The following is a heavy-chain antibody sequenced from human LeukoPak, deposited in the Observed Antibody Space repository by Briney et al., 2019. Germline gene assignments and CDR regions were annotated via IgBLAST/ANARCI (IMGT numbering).Heavy chain of an antibody. V-gene: IGHV6-1*01. CDR1: GDSVSINSAA. D-gene: IGHD3-10*01. CDR3: VQEKVGDIGVDVFDI. J-gene: IGHJ3*02. CDR2: TYYRSKWYN. Sequence: SHTLSLTPALSGDSVSINSAAWNSLRQSPPRGLEWLGRTYYRSKWYNDYAVSVKSRITINPDTSKNQFSLQLTSVTPEDTAVYYCVQEKVGDIGVDVFDIWGQGTMVTVSS.